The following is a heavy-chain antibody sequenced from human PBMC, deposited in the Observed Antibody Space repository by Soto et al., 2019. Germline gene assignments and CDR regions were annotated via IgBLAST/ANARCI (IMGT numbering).Heavy chain of an antibody. V-gene: IGHV4-30-2*01. D-gene: IGHD6-13*01. CDR1: RGSISSGGYS. J-gene: IGHJ5*01. Sequence: SETLSLTCAVSRGSISSGGYSWSWIRQPPGKGLEWIGYIYHSGTTYYNPSLKSRVTISLDRSKSQFSLNLSSVTAADTAVYYCAIDRGIANWFDSWGQGTLVTVSS. CDR2: IYHSGTT. CDR3: AIDRGIANWFDS.